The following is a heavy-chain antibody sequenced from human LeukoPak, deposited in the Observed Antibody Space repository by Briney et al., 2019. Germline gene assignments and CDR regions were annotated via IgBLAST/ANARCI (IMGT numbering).Heavy chain of an antibody. V-gene: IGHV3-30-3*01. J-gene: IGHJ2*01. Sequence: TGGSLRLSCAASGFTFSSYAMHWVHQAPGKGLEWVAVISYDGSNKYYADSVKGRFTISRDNSKHTLYLQMNSLRAEDTAVYYCARGIGYFDLWGRGTLVTVSS. CDR3: ARGIGYFDL. CDR2: ISYDGSNK. CDR1: GFTFSSYA.